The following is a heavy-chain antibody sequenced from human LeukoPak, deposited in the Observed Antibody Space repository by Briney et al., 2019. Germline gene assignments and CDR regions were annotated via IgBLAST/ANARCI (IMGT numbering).Heavy chain of an antibody. CDR1: GGSISSSSYY. J-gene: IGHJ5*02. D-gene: IGHD3-3*01. V-gene: IGHV4-39*01. CDR2: IYYSGST. CDR3: ARHAGFLEWLLADNWFDP. Sequence: SETLSLTXTVSGGSISSSSYYWGWIRQPPGKGLEWIGSIYYSGSTYYNPSLKSRVTISVDTSKNQFSLKLSSVTAADTAVYYCARHAGFLEWLLADNWFDPWGQGTLVTVSS.